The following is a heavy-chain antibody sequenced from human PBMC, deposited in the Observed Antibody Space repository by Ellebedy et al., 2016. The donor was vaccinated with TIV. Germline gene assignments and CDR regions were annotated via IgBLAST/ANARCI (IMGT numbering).Heavy chain of an antibody. Sequence: GESLKISXTASGFTFSNYVLTWVRQAPGKGLEWVSAISGSGFSTYYEDSVKGRFTISRDNSKNTVYLQLNSLTDEDTAVYYCARDRDVLTGYPTSFQHWGQGTVVTVSS. J-gene: IGHJ1*01. CDR3: ARDRDVLTGYPTSFQH. V-gene: IGHV3-23*01. CDR2: ISGSGFST. D-gene: IGHD3-9*01. CDR1: GFTFSNYV.